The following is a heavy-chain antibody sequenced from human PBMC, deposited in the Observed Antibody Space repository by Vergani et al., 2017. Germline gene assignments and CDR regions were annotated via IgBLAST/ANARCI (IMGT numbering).Heavy chain of an antibody. CDR1: GYTFTSYG. V-gene: IGHV1-18*01. J-gene: IGHJ5*02. CDR3: ASRRQQLVRGRVSYWFDP. D-gene: IGHD6-13*01. Sequence: QLVQSGPEVKKPGTSVKVSCKVSGYTFTSYGISWVRQAPGQGLEWMGWISAYNGNTNYAQKLQGRVTMTTDTSTSTAYMELRSLRSDDTAVYYCASRRQQLVRGRVSYWFDPWGQGTLVTVSS. CDR2: ISAYNGNT.